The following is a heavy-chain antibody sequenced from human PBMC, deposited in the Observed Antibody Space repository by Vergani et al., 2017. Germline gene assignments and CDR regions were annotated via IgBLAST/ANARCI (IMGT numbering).Heavy chain of an antibody. CDR1: GFSFSGYW. CDR2: IKSDGSIT. V-gene: IGHV3-74*01. CDR3: ARETRLIRFLEWTSPDV. D-gene: IGHD3-3*01. J-gene: IGHJ6*04. Sequence: EVQLVESGGGLIHPGGSLRLSCEGSGFSFSGYWMHWVRQSPEKGLVWVSRIKSDGSITNYADSVKGRFTISRDNAKNTLYLQMNSLRAEDTAVYYCARETRLIRFLEWTSPDVWGKGTTVTVSS.